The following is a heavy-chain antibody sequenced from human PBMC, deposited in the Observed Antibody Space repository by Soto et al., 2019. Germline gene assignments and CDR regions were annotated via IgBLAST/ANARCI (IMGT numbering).Heavy chain of an antibody. D-gene: IGHD2-15*01. CDR3: ARGGHCSGGRCYSYYYYGMDV. CDR1: RGPFISYA. CDR2: IIPIFGTA. Sequence: VKAAYKASRGPFISYAFNWVRQAPGQGPEWMGGIIPIFGTANYAQKFQGRVTITADESTSTAYMELSSLRSEDTAVYYCARGGHCSGGRCYSYYYYGMDVCAQRTTVTVSS. J-gene: IGHJ6*02. V-gene: IGHV1-69*13.